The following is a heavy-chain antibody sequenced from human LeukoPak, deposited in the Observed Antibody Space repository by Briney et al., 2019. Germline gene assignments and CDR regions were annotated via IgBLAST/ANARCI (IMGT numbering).Heavy chain of an antibody. CDR3: AKDLSPPGGF. D-gene: IGHD3-10*01. V-gene: IGHV3-23*01. CDR1: GFAFSNYA. J-gene: IGHJ4*02. CDR2: IGGSGADT. Sequence: GGSLRLSCAASGFAFSNYAMSWVRQTPGKGLEWVSSIGGSGADTYSADSVKGRFIISRDDSKNTLYLQMNSLRAEDTAVYYCAKDLSPPGGFGGQGALVTVSS.